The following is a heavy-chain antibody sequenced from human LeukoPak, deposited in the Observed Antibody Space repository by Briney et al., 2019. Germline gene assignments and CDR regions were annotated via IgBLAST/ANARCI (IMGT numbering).Heavy chain of an antibody. CDR3: AAAGLLYSSGWWGSRYFDY. CDR1: GFTFSDYY. V-gene: IGHV3-11*03. D-gene: IGHD6-19*01. J-gene: IGHJ4*02. Sequence: GGSLRLSCAASGFTFSDYYMSWIRQAPGKGLEWISYISSSSYTRYADSVKGRFTISRDNAKNSLYLQMNSLGAEDTAVYYCAAAGLLYSSGWWGSRYFDYWGQGTLVTVSS. CDR2: ISSSSYT.